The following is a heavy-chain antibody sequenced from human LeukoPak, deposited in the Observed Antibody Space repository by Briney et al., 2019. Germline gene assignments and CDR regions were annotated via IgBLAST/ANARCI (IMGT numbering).Heavy chain of an antibody. D-gene: IGHD4-23*01. Sequence: SETLSLTCTVSGDSINSDDYYWSWIRQPPGKGLEWIGYIYYSGSTNYNPSLKSRVTISVDTSKNQVSLKLSSVTAADTAVYYCARLHYGGNYGFYYYYMDVWGKGTTVTISS. CDR2: IYYSGST. V-gene: IGHV4-61*08. CDR1: GDSINSDDYY. J-gene: IGHJ6*03. CDR3: ARLHYGGNYGFYYYYMDV.